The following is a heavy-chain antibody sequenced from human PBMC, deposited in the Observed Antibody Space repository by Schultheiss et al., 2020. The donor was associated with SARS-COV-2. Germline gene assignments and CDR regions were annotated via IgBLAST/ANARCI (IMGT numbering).Heavy chain of an antibody. J-gene: IGHJ4*02. CDR1: GGSISSYY. CDR3: ARTGYSYGSDYFDY. V-gene: IGHV4-59*01. CDR2: IYYSGST. Sequence: GSLRLSCTVSGGSISSYYWSWIRQPPGKGLEWIGYIYYSGSTNYNPSLKSRVTISVDTSKNQFSLKLSSVTAADTAVYYCARTGYSYGSDYFDYWGQGTLVTVSS. D-gene: IGHD5-18*01.